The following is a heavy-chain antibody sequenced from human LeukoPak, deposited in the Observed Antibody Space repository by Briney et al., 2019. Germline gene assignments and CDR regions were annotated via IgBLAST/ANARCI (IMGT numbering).Heavy chain of an antibody. CDR3: ARASATADFDY. CDR2: IYHSGST. CDR1: GYSISSGYY. V-gene: IGHV4-38-2*02. J-gene: IGHJ4*02. Sequence: SETLSLTCTVSGYSISSGYYWGWIRQPPGKGLEWIGSIYHSGSTYYNPSLKSRVTISVDTSENQFSLKLSSVTAADTAVYYCARASATADFDYWGQGTLVTVSS. D-gene: IGHD2-15*01.